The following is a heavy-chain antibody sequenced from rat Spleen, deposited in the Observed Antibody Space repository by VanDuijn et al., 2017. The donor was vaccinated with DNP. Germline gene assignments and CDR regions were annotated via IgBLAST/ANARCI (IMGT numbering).Heavy chain of an antibody. J-gene: IGHJ2*01. CDR1: GFNFNDYW. V-gene: IGHV4-2*01. CDR3: ARAAADYFDY. CDR2: IDKDSSII. Sequence: EVKLVESGGGLVQPGRSLKLSCAASGFNFNDYWMGWVRQAPGKGLEWIGEIDKDSSIINYTPSLKDKFTISRDNAQNTLYLQMSKLGSEDTAIYYCARAAADYFDYWGQGVMVTVSS.